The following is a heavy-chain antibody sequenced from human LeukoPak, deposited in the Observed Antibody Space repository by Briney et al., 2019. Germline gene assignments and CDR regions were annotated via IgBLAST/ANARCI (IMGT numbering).Heavy chain of an antibody. CDR1: GGSISSYY. CDR2: IHHSGSA. J-gene: IGHJ4*02. Sequence: SETLSLTCTVSGGSISSYYWSWIRQPPGKGLEWIAYIHHSGSANYNNSLKSRVTISVDTSKNQFSLKLSSVTAADTAVYYCARRVGDKDYFDYWGQGTLVTVSS. CDR3: ARRVGDKDYFDY. D-gene: IGHD1-26*01. V-gene: IGHV4-59*01.